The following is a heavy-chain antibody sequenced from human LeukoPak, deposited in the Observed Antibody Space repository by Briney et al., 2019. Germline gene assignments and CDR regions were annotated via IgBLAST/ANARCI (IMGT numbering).Heavy chain of an antibody. CDR3: AIVVVDGGGFDY. Sequence: ASVPVSCKASGYTLTYRYLHWVRPAPAHSLEWMGWITPFNGNTNYAQKFQDRVTITRDRSMSTAYMELSSLRSEDTAMYYCAIVVVDGGGFDYGGQRALVSVSS. D-gene: IGHD2-15*01. J-gene: IGHJ4*02. CDR2: ITPFNGNT. CDR1: GYTLTYRY. V-gene: IGHV1-45*02.